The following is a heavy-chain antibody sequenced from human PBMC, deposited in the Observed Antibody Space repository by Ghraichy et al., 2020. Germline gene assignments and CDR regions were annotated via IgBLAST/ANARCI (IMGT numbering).Heavy chain of an antibody. CDR1: GFTFSSYS. CDR3: ARDIKSSSWSYYYYAMDV. D-gene: IGHD6-13*01. Sequence: GGSLRLSCAASGFTFSSYSMHWVRQAPGKGLEWVAVISYDVSNKYYADSVKGRLTISRDNSKNTLYLQMNSLRAEDTAVYYCARDIKSSSWSYYYYAMDVWGQGTTVTVSS. CDR2: ISYDVSNK. J-gene: IGHJ6*02. V-gene: IGHV3-30-3*01.